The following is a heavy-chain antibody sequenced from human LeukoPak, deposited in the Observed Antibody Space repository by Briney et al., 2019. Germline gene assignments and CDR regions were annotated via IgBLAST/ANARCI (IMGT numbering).Heavy chain of an antibody. J-gene: IGHJ5*02. CDR3: ARAYDFWSGYYYP. D-gene: IGHD3-3*01. Sequence: NPSQTLSLTCTVSGDSISSGSYSWSWIRQPAGKGLEGIGRIYTSGSTNYNPSLKSRVTISVDTSKNQFSLKLSSVTAADTAVYYCARAYDFWSGYYYPWGQGTLVTVSS. CDR2: IYTSGST. CDR1: GDSISSGSYS. V-gene: IGHV4-61*02.